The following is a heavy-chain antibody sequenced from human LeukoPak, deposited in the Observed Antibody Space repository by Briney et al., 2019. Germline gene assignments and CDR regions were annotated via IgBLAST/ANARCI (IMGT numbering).Heavy chain of an antibody. V-gene: IGHV3-30*02. CDR1: GFTFSNYG. D-gene: IGHD3-10*01. Sequence: PGGSLRLSCAASGFTFSNYGMHWVRQAPGKGLEWVAFIYYHGNNKNYADFVKGRFTISRGNSKNTLFLQMNSLRAEDTAVYYCARGNYYGSGCDFWGQGSLVTVSS. CDR2: IYYHGNNK. CDR3: ARGNYYGSGCDF. J-gene: IGHJ4*02.